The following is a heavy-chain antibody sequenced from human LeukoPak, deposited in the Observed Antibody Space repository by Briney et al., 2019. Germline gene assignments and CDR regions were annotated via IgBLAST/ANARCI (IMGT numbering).Heavy chain of an antibody. CDR2: IYHSGST. D-gene: IGHD3-10*01. J-gene: IGHJ4*02. Sequence: SEALSLTCAVSGYSISSGYYWGWIRQPPGKGLEWIGSIYHSGSTYYNPSLKSRVTISVDTSKNQFSLKLSSVTAADTAVYYCARLSLSSGGFYFDYWGEGTLVTVSS. CDR1: GYSISSGYY. V-gene: IGHV4-38-2*01. CDR3: ARLSLSSGGFYFDY.